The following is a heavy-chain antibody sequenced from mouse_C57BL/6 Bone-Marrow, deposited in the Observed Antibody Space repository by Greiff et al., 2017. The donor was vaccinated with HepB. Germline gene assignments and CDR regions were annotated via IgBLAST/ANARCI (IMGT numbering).Heavy chain of an antibody. CDR1: GFTFSDYY. V-gene: IGHV5-16*01. CDR3: ARDRSHYGSTHWYFDV. D-gene: IGHD1-1*01. J-gene: IGHJ1*03. CDR2: INYDGSST. Sequence: EVKLVESEGGLVQPGSSMKLSCTASGFTFSDYYMAWVRQVPEKGLEWVANINYDGSSTYYLDSLKSRFIISRDNAKNILYLQMSSLQSEDTATYYCARDRSHYGSTHWYFDVWGTGTTVTVSS.